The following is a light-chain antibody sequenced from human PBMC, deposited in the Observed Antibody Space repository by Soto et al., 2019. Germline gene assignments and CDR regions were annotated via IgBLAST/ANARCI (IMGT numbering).Light chain of an antibody. V-gene: IGKV3-15*01. CDR3: QQYNNWPPWT. J-gene: IGKJ1*01. CDR1: QSVSNN. CDR2: DAS. Sequence: ILMTQSPATLSVSPGERATLSCRASQSVSNNLAWYQQKPGQAPRLLIYDASTRATGIPARFSGSGSGTECTLTSSGLQSADFAVYYGQQYNNWPPWTFGQGTKVEIK.